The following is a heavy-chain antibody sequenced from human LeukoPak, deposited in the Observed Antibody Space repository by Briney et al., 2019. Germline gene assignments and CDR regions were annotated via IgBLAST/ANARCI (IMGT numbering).Heavy chain of an antibody. CDR2: IRSKAYGGTT. D-gene: IGHD3-3*01. CDR3: TRERRDFWSGYYGGPSSNWFDP. Sequence: LSGGSLRLSCTASGFTFGDDAMSWVRQAPGKGLEWVGFIRSKAYGGTTEYAASVKGRFTISRDDSKSIAYLQMNSLKTEDTAVYYCTRERRDFWSGYYGGPSSNWFDPWGQGTLVTVSS. V-gene: IGHV3-49*04. CDR1: GFTFGDDA. J-gene: IGHJ5*02.